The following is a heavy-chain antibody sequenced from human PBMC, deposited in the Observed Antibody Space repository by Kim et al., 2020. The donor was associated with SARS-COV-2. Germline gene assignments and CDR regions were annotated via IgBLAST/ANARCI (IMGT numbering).Heavy chain of an antibody. CDR3: AKDPRRGPDSSSSMNYYYYYGMDV. V-gene: IGHV3-30*18. D-gene: IGHD6-13*01. CDR2: ISYDGSNK. J-gene: IGHJ6*02. Sequence: GGSLRLSCAASGFTFSSYGMHWVRQAPGKGLEWVAVISYDGSNKYYADSVKGRFTISRDNSKNTLYLQMNSLRAEDTAVYYCAKDPRRGPDSSSSMNYYYYYGMDVWGQGTTVTVSS. CDR1: GFTFSSYG.